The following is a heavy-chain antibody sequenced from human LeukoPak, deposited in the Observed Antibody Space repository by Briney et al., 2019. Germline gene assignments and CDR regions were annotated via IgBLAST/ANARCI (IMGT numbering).Heavy chain of an antibody. Sequence: GGSLRLSCAASGFIFSIYNMNWVRQAPGKGLEWVSSINTRSSSSYYADSAKGRFTISRDNAKNSLYLQMNSLRAEDTALYYCAKDISVGIVAEPVAMVSPLDVWGQGTMVTVSS. CDR1: GFIFSIYN. J-gene: IGHJ3*01. CDR3: AKDISVGIVAEPVAMVSPLDV. CDR2: INTRSSSS. D-gene: IGHD2-2*01. V-gene: IGHV3-21*04.